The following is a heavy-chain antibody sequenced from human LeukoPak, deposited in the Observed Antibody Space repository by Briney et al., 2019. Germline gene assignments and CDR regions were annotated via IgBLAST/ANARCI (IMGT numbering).Heavy chain of an antibody. Sequence: ASVKVSCKASGYTFTGYYMHWVRQAPGQGLEWMGWINPNSGGTNYAQKFQGWVTMTRDTSISTAYMELSRLRSDDTAAYYCARESTPYYDILTGYYGYFDYWGQGTLVTVSS. CDR1: GYTFTGYY. CDR2: INPNSGGT. J-gene: IGHJ4*02. CDR3: ARESTPYYDILTGYYGYFDY. D-gene: IGHD3-9*01. V-gene: IGHV1-2*04.